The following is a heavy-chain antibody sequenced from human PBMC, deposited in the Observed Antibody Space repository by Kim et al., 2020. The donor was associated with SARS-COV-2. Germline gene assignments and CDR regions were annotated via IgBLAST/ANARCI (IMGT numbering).Heavy chain of an antibody. CDR1: GFTFDDYA. CDR2: ISWNSGSI. Sequence: GGSLRLSCAASGFTFDDYAMHWVRQAPGKGLEWVSGISWNSGSIGYADSVKGRFTISRDNAKNSLYLQMNSLRAEDTALYYCAKVDAGTGDYWGQGTLVTVSS. CDR3: AKVDAGTGDY. V-gene: IGHV3-9*01. J-gene: IGHJ4*02. D-gene: IGHD6-13*01.